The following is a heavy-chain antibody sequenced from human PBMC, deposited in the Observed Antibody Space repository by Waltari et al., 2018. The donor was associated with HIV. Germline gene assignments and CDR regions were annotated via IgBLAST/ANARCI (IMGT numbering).Heavy chain of an antibody. Sequence: QVQLQESGPGLVKPSETLSLTGTVSGGSISSYSWSWIRQPPGKGLEWIGYIYYSGSTNYNPSLKIRVTISVDTSKNHFSLKLISVTAADTAVYYCARRISSSSGSVFDYWGQGTLVTVSS. D-gene: IGHD6-6*01. V-gene: IGHV4-59*01. J-gene: IGHJ4*02. CDR3: ARRISSSSGSVFDY. CDR1: GGSISSYS. CDR2: IYYSGST.